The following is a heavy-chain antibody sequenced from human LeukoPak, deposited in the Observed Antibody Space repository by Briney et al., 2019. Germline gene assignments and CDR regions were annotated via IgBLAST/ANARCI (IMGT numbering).Heavy chain of an antibody. CDR1: GFTFDDYA. CDR3: AKDRRGYSYGSFDY. CDR2: ISWNSGSI. D-gene: IGHD5-18*01. V-gene: IGHV3-9*03. J-gene: IGHJ4*02. Sequence: PGRSLRLSCAASGFTFDDYAMHWVRQAPGKGLEWVSGISWNSGSIGYADSVKGRFTISRDNAKNSLYLQMNSLRAEDMALYYCAKDRRGYSYGSFDYWGQGTLVTVSS.